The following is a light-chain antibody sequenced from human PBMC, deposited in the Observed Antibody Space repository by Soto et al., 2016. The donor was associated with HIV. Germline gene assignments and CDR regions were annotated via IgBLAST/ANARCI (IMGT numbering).Light chain of an antibody. V-gene: IGKV1-39*01. CDR3: QQTNSFHRT. Sequence: DIQMTQSPSSLSASVGDRVTITCRASQGIGRFLNWYQQIAGKAPKLLIYAASSLQGGVPSRFSGSGSGTDFTLTISSLQPEDFATYYCQQTNSFHRTFGQGTKVEIK. CDR1: QGIGRF. CDR2: AAS. J-gene: IGKJ1*01.